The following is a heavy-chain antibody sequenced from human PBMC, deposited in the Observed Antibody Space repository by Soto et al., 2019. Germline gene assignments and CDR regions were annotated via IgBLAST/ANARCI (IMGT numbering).Heavy chain of an antibody. CDR1: GGSISSSSYY. V-gene: IGHV4-39*01. D-gene: IGHD6-19*01. J-gene: IGHJ2*01. CDR2: IYYSGST. CDR3: ARQQEQWLVRGYRYFDL. Sequence: QLQLQESGPGLVKPSETLSLTCTVSGGSISSSSYYWGWIRQPPGKGLEWIGSIYYSGSTYYNPSLKSRVTISVDTSKNQFSLKLSSVTAADTAVYYCARQQEQWLVRGYRYFDLWGRGTLVTVSS.